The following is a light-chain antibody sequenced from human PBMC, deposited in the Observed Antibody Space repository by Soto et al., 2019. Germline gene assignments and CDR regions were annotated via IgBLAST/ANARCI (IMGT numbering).Light chain of an antibody. V-gene: IGKV1-17*01. CDR1: QGIRND. Sequence: DIQMTQSPSSLSASVGDRVTITCRASQGIRNDLGWYQQKPGKAPKRLIYAASSLQSGVPSRFSGSGSGTEFTLTISRLEPEDFAVFYCQQYGSSITFGQGTRLETK. CDR2: AAS. CDR3: QQYGSSIT. J-gene: IGKJ5*01.